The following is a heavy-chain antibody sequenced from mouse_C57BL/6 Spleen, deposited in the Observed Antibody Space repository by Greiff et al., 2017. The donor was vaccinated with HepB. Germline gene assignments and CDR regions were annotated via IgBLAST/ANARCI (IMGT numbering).Heavy chain of an antibody. Sequence: QVQLQQSGAELVRPGASVKMSCKASGYTFTSYNMHWVKQTPRQGLEWIGAIYPGNGDTSYNQKFKGKATLTVDKSSSTAYMQLSSLTSEDSAVYFCARGVYFYGSSFDYYAMDYWGQGTSVTVSS. CDR2: IYPGNGDT. V-gene: IGHV1-12*01. D-gene: IGHD1-1*01. CDR3: ARGVYFYGSSFDYYAMDY. CDR1: GYTFTSYN. J-gene: IGHJ4*01.